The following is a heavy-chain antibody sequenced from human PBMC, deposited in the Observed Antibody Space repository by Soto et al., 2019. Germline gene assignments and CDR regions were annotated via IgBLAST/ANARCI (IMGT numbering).Heavy chain of an antibody. J-gene: IGHJ3*02. D-gene: IGHD3-22*01. V-gene: IGHV1-58*02. CDR3: AAPDSSGYYDAFDI. CDR2: IVVGSGNT. Sequence: SVKVSCKASGGTFSSYAISWVRQSPGQGLEWMGWIVVGSGNTNYAQKFQERVTITRDMSTSTAYMELSSLRSEDTAVYYCAAPDSSGYYDAFDIWGQGTMVTVSS. CDR1: GGTFSSYA.